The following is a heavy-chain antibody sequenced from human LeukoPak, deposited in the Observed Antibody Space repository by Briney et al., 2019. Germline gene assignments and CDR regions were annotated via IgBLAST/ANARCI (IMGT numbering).Heavy chain of an antibody. Sequence: ASVTVSCTASGYTFTIYAMHWVRQAPGQRLEWMGWINAGNGNTKYSQKFQGRVTITRDTSASTAYMELSSLRSEDMAVYCCARPLRGSSWYPHWGQGTLVTVSS. J-gene: IGHJ4*02. D-gene: IGHD6-13*01. CDR1: GYTFTIYA. V-gene: IGHV1-3*01. CDR3: ARPLRGSSWYPH. CDR2: INAGNGNT.